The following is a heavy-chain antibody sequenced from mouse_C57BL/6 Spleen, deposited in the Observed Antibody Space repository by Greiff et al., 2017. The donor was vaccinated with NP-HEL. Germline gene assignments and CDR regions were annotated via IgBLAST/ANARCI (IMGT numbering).Heavy chain of an antibody. J-gene: IGHJ3*01. V-gene: IGHV1-54*01. CDR2: INPGSGGT. Sequence: VQLQQSGAELVRPGTSVKVSCKASGYAFTNYLIEWVKQRPGQGLEWIGVINPGSGGTNYNEKFKGKATLTADKSSSTAYMQRSSLTSEDSAVYFCARDDDGYLFAYWGQGTLVTVSA. D-gene: IGHD2-3*01. CDR1: GYAFTNYL. CDR3: ARDDDGYLFAY.